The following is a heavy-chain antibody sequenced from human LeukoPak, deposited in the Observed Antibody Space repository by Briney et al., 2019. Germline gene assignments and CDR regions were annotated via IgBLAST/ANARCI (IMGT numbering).Heavy chain of an antibody. CDR2: IAYDGSDK. D-gene: IGHD2-21*01. V-gene: IGHV3-30-3*01. J-gene: IGHJ4*02. Sequence: GGSLRLSCAASGFTFSSYAMHWVRQAPGKGLEWVAGIAYDGSDKVYTDSAKGRFTISRDNSKNTLSLQMNSLSAEDAAVYYCTRGSTSGHRLPQDDWGQGTLVTVSS. CDR3: TRGSTSGHRLPQDD. CDR1: GFTFSSYA.